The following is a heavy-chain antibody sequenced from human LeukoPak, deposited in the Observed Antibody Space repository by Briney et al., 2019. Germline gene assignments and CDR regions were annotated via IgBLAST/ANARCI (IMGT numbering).Heavy chain of an antibody. D-gene: IGHD6-6*01. CDR1: GYSFTSYW. CDR2: IDPSDSYT. Sequence: GESLKISCKGSGYSFTSYWISLVRQMPGKGLEWMGRIDPSDSYTNYSPSFQGHVTISADKSISTAYLQWSSLKASDTAMYYCARHLRSSDPCDYWGQGTLVTVSS. V-gene: IGHV5-10-1*01. J-gene: IGHJ4*02. CDR3: ARHLRSSDPCDY.